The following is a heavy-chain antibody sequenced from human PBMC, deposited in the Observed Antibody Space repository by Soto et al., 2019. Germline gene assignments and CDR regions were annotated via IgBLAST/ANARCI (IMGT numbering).Heavy chain of an antibody. Sequence: PSETLSLTCTVSGGSISGYYWSWIRQPPGKGLEWIGYIYYSGSSNYNPSLESRVTISLDTSKNQFSLRLRSVTAADTAVYYCARARYDSSGYYYFDYWGQGTLVTVSS. D-gene: IGHD3-22*01. CDR1: GGSISGYY. CDR2: IYYSGSS. J-gene: IGHJ4*02. CDR3: ARARYDSSGYYYFDY. V-gene: IGHV4-59*01.